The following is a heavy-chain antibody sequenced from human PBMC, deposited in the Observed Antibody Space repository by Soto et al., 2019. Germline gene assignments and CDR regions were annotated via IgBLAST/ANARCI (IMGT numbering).Heavy chain of an antibody. J-gene: IGHJ4*02. D-gene: IGHD3-22*01. CDR1: GGSISSGDYY. CDR3: ARDSYDSSGYYFDY. V-gene: IGHV4-30-4*01. Sequence: SETLSLTCTVSGGSISSGDYYWSWIRQPPGKGLEWIGYIYYSGSTYYNPSLKSRVTISVDTSKNQFSLKLSSVTAADTAVYYCARDSYDSSGYYFDYWGQGTLVTVSS. CDR2: IYYSGST.